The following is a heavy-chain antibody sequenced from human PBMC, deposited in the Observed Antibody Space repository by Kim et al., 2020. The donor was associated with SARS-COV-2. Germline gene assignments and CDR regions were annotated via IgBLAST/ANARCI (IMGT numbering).Heavy chain of an antibody. D-gene: IGHD6-13*01. CDR3: ARDERSRYSSSPRAFDI. CDR1: GYTFTSYY. Sequence: ASVKVSCKASGYTFTSYYMHWVRQAPGQGLEWMGIINPSGGSTSYAQKFQGRVTMTRDTSTSTVYMELSSLRSEDTAVYYCARDERSRYSSSPRAFDIWGQGTMVTVSS. V-gene: IGHV1-46*01. J-gene: IGHJ3*02. CDR2: INPSGGST.